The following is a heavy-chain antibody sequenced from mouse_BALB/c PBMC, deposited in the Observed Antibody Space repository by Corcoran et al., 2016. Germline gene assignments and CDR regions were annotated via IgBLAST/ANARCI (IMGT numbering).Heavy chain of an antibody. J-gene: IGHJ2*01. D-gene: IGHD1-1*01. CDR2: ISYDGSN. Sequence: DVQLQESGPGLVKPSQSLSLTCSVTGYSITSGYYWNWIRQFPGNKLEWMGYISYDGSNNYNPSLKNRISITRDTSKNQFFLKLNSVTTEDTATYYYAREEYYDSSRYFDYWGQGTTLTVSS. CDR1: GYSITSGYY. V-gene: IGHV3-6*02. CDR3: AREEYYDSSRYFDY.